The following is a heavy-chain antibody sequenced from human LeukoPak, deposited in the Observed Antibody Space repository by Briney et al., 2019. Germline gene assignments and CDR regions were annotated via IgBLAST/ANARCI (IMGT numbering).Heavy chain of an antibody. D-gene: IGHD1-26*01. CDR3: ARESGVGAPRGAFDY. CDR1: GYTFTSYY. CDR2: INPSGGST. J-gene: IGHJ4*02. V-gene: IGHV1-46*01. Sequence: GASVKVSCKASGYTFTSYYMHWVRQAPGQGLEWMGIINPSGGSTSYAQKFQGRVTMTRDMSTSTVYMELSSLRSEDTAVYYCARESGVGAPRGAFDYWGQGTLVTVSS.